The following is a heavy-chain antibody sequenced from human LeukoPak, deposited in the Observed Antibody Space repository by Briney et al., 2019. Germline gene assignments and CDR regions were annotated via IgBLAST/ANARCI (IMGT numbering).Heavy chain of an antibody. Sequence: GGSLGLSCAASGFTFSSYEMNWVRQAPGKGLEWVSYISSSGSTIYYADSVKGRFTISRDNAKNSLYLQMNSLRAEDTAVYYRARCSGGSCYAFDIWGQGTMVTVSS. D-gene: IGHD2-15*01. J-gene: IGHJ3*02. CDR1: GFTFSSYE. CDR3: ARCSGGSCYAFDI. V-gene: IGHV3-48*03. CDR2: ISSSGSTI.